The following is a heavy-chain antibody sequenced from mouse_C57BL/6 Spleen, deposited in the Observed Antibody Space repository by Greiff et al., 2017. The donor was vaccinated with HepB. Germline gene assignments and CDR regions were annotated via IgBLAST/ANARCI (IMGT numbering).Heavy chain of an antibody. CDR2: IWTGGGT. V-gene: IGHV2-9-1*01. CDR3: ARNGPITTVSYFDV. CDR1: GFSLTSYA. J-gene: IGHJ1*03. Sequence: QVQLQQSGPGLVAPSQSLSITCTVSGFSLTSYAISWVRQPPGKGLEWLGVIWTGGGTNYNSALKSRLSISKDNSKSQVFLKMNRLQTDDTARYYCARNGPITTVSYFDVWGTGTTVTVSS. D-gene: IGHD1-1*01.